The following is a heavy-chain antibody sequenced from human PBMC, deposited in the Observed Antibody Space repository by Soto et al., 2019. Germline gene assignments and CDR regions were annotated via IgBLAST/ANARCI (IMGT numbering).Heavy chain of an antibody. V-gene: IGHV1-69*01. D-gene: IGHD2-2*01. CDR3: AMGGLSGYCSSTSCYDAFDI. CDR2: IIPIFGTA. J-gene: IGHJ3*02. CDR1: GGTFSSYA. Sequence: QVQLVQSGAEVKKPGSSVKVSCKASGGTFSSYAISWVRQAPGQGLEWMGGIIPIFGTANYAQKFQGRVTINADESKSTAYMELSSLRSEDTAVYYCAMGGLSGYCSSTSCYDAFDIWGQGTMVTVSS.